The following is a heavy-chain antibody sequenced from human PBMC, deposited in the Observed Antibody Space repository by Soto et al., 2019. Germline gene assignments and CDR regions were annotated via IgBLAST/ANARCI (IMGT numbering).Heavy chain of an antibody. J-gene: IGHJ6*02. V-gene: IGHV5-51*01. CDR1: GYSFTTYW. CDR3: ARRGDDFYAMDV. CDR2: IYPGDSDT. D-gene: IGHD3-3*01. Sequence: GESLKISCKGSGYSFTTYWIAWVRQMPGKGLEWMGIIYPGDSDTRYNPSFQGQVTISADKSITTAYLQLNKLKASDTAMYYCARRGDDFYAMDVWGQGTTVTVTS.